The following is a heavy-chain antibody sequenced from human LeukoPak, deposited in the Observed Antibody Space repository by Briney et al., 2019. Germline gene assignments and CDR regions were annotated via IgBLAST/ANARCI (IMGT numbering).Heavy chain of an antibody. V-gene: IGHV3-43*01. J-gene: IGHJ6*02. CDR3: AKNEATGGYYYYYGMDV. CDR1: GFTFDDYT. CDR2: ISWDGGST. Sequence: RGSLRLSCAASGFTFDDYTMHWVRQAPGKGLEWVSLISWDGGSTYYADSVKGRFTISRDNSKNSLYLQMNSLRTEDTALYYCAKNEATGGYYYYYGMDVWGQGTTVTVSS. D-gene: IGHD1-26*01.